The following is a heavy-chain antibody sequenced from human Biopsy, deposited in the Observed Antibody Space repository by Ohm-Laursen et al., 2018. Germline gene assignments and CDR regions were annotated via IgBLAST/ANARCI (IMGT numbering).Heavy chain of an antibody. CDR2: ITSGSSYI. Sequence: SLRLSCSASEFNVDRNHMNWVRQAPGKGLEWVASITSGSSYIYYADSVKGRFTISRDNPKNTLYLQMNSLRAEDTAVYYCAKVSPTILSSFDYWGQGTLVTVSS. D-gene: IGHD3-9*01. CDR1: EFNVDRNH. CDR3: AKVSPTILSSFDY. J-gene: IGHJ4*02. V-gene: IGHV3-21*04.